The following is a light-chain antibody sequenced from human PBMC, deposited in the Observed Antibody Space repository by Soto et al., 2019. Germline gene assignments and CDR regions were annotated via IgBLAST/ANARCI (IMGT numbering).Light chain of an antibody. V-gene: IGLV1-40*01. CDR3: QSYDSSLSGSV. Sequence: QAVVTQPPSVSGAPGQRVTISCTGSSSNIGAGYDVHWYQQLPGTAPKLLIYGNSNRPSGVPDRFSGSKSGTSASLAITGLRAEDEADYYCQSYDSSLSGSVLGTGTKLTVL. CDR2: GNS. J-gene: IGLJ1*01. CDR1: SSNIGAGYD.